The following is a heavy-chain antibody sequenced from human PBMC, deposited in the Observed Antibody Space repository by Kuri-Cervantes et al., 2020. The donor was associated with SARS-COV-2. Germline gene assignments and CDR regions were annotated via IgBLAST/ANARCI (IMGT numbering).Heavy chain of an antibody. Sequence: ASVKVSCKASGYTFTGYYMHWVRQAPGQGLEWMGWINPNSGGTNYAQKFQGRVTMTRDTSISTAYMELSRLRSDDTAVYYCARRTEPVGSLSFLGPDRRVPYYYMDVWGKGTTVTVSS. CDR1: GYTFTGYY. V-gene: IGHV1-2*02. D-gene: IGHD3-10*01. CDR3: ARRTEPVGSLSFLGPDRRVPYYYMDV. CDR2: INPNSGGT. J-gene: IGHJ6*03.